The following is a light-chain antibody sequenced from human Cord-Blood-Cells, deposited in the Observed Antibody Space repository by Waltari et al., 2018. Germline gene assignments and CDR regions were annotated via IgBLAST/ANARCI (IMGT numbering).Light chain of an antibody. CDR3: CSYAGSSTWM. CDR2: EGS. CDR1: SSDVGSYNL. Sequence: QSALTQPDPVSGSPGQSITISCTGTSSDVGSYNLVSWYQQHPGNAPKLMIYEGSKLPSGVSKRCPGSRAGNKASRPIAGLQAEDEADCYCCSYAGSSTWMFGGGTKLTVL. V-gene: IGLV2-23*01. J-gene: IGLJ3*02.